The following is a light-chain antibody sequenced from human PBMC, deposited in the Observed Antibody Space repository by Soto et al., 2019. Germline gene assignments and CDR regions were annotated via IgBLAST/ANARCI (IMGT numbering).Light chain of an antibody. CDR1: SSDVGGNNY. CDR3: CSYAGSNAFLVL. CDR2: DVT. J-gene: IGLJ2*01. V-gene: IGLV2-11*01. Sequence: QSALTQPRSVSGSPGQSVAISCTGTSSDVGGNNYVSWYQQHPGKAPKLMIFDVTKRPSGVPDRFSGSKSGNTASLTISGLQAEDEAYYYCCSYAGSNAFLVLFGGGTKLTVL.